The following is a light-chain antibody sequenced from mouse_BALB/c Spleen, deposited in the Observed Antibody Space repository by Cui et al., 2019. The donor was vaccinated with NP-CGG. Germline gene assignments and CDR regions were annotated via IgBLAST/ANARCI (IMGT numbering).Light chain of an antibody. CDR2: GTN. CDR3: ALWYTNHWV. V-gene: IGLV1*01. CDR1: TGAVTTRNY. J-gene: IGLJ1*01. Sequence: QSVVTLESALTTSPGETVTFTCRSSTGAVTTRNYANWVQEKPDHLFTGLIGGTNNRVPGVPARFSGSLIGDKAALTITGAQTDDETIYFCALWYTNHWVFGGGTKLTVL.